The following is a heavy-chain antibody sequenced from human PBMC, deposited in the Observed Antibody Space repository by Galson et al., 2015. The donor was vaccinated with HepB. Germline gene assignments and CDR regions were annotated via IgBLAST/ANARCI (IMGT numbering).Heavy chain of an antibody. J-gene: IGHJ3*02. CDR2: ISWNSRTI. CDR3: AKDMLGRGSWNTFDI. V-gene: IGHV3-9*01. D-gene: IGHD6-13*01. Sequence: SLRLSCAASGFTFDDYAMHWVRQAPGKGLEWVSGISWNSRTIDYADSVKGRFTIPRDNAKNSLRLQMNSLRAEDTALYYCAKDMLGRGSWNTFDIWGQGTMVTVSS. CDR1: GFTFDDYA.